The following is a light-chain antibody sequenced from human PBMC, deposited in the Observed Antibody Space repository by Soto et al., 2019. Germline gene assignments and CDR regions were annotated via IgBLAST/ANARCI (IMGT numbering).Light chain of an antibody. CDR1: NIGSKS. CDR3: QVWDSSSDHAV. Sequence: SYELTQPPSVSAAPGQTARITCGGNNIGSKSVHWSQQKPGQAPVLVVYDDDDRPSGIPARFFGSNSGNTAALTISRVEVGDEADYYCQVWDSSSDHAVFGGGTKVTVL. J-gene: IGLJ2*01. CDR2: DDD. V-gene: IGLV3-21*02.